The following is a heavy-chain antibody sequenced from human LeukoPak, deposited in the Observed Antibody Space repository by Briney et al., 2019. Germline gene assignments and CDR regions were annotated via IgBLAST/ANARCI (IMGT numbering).Heavy chain of an antibody. J-gene: IGHJ6*03. CDR1: GGSISSYY. D-gene: IGHD4-23*01. CDR3: ARDLGTTVVSGTYYYYYMDV. CDR2: IYTSGST. Sequence: SETLSLTCTVSGGSISSYYWSWIRQPAGKGLEWIGRIYTSGSTNYNPSLKSRVTMSVDTSKNQFSLKLSSVTAADTAVYYCARDLGTTVVSGTYYYYYMDVWGKGTTVTVSS. V-gene: IGHV4-4*07.